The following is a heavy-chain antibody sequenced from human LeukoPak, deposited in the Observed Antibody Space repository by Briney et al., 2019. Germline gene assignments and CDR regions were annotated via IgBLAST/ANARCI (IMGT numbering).Heavy chain of an antibody. CDR2: INHSGST. Sequence: SETLSLTCAVYGRSFSGYYWSWIRQPPGKGLEWIGEINHSGSTNYNPSLKSRVTISVDTSKNQFSLKLSSVTAAETAVYYCARHPWYCSSTGCSRGLGDAFDIWGQGTMVTVSS. CDR3: ARHPWYCSSTGCSRGLGDAFDI. D-gene: IGHD2-2*01. V-gene: IGHV4-34*01. CDR1: GRSFSGYY. J-gene: IGHJ3*02.